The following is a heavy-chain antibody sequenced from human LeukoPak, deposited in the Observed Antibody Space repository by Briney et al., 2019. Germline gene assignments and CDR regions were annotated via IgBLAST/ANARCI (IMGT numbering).Heavy chain of an antibody. V-gene: IGHV4-59*01. Sequence: SETLSLTCTVSGDSISSYYWSWIRQPPGKGLEWIGYIYYSGSTNYNPSLKSRVTISLDTSKNQFSLKLSSVTAADTAVYYCARGRGYSDSSGQFDYWGQGTLVTVSS. D-gene: IGHD3-22*01. CDR1: GDSISSYY. CDR3: ARGRGYSDSSGQFDY. CDR2: IYYSGST. J-gene: IGHJ4*02.